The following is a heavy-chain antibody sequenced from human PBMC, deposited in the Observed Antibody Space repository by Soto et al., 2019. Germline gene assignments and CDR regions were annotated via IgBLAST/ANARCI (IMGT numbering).Heavy chain of an antibody. V-gene: IGHV3-33*01. D-gene: IGHD5-18*01. CDR1: GFTFSSYG. CDR2: IWYDGSNK. J-gene: IGHJ6*02. Sequence: QTGGSLRLSCAASGFTFSSYGMHWVRQAPGKGLEWVAVIWYDGSNKYYADSVKGRFTISRDNSKNTLYLQMNSLRAEDTAVYYCARVGGYSYGFRDGMDVWGQGTKVTVYS. CDR3: ARVGGYSYGFRDGMDV.